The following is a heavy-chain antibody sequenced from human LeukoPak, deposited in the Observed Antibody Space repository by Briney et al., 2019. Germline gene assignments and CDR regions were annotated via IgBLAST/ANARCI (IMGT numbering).Heavy chain of an antibody. CDR2: IDWDDDK. J-gene: IGHJ3*02. Sequence: SGPALVKPTQTLTLTCTFSGFSLSTSGMCVSWVRQPPGKALEWLALIDWDDDKYYSTSLKTRLTISKDTSKNQVVLTMTNMDPVDTATYYCARMYSSSDPNALDIWGQGTMVTVSS. V-gene: IGHV2-70*20. CDR3: ARMYSSSDPNALDI. CDR1: GFSLSTSGMC. D-gene: IGHD6-6*01.